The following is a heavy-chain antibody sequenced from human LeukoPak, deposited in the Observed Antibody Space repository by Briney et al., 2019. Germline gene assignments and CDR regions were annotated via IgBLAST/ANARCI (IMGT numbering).Heavy chain of an antibody. V-gene: IGHV4-61*01. Sequence: PSETLSLTCTVSGGSVSSGSYYWSWIRQPPGKGLEWIGYIHYSGITNYNPSLKSRVTISVDTSKNQFSLKLSSVTAADTAVYYCARIQYSSSSPFDYWGQGTLVTVSS. D-gene: IGHD6-6*01. CDR2: IHYSGIT. J-gene: IGHJ4*02. CDR1: GGSVSSGSYY. CDR3: ARIQYSSSSPFDY.